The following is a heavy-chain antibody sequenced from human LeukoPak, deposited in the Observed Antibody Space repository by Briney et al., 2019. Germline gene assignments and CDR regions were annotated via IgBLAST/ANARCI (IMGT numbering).Heavy chain of an antibody. Sequence: PGGSLRLSCAASGFTFSSYAMSWVRQAPGKGLEWVSAISGSGGSTYYADSVKSRFTISRDNSKNTLYLQMNSLRAEDTAVYYCAKVGCSSTSCYAFDIWGQGTMVTVSS. V-gene: IGHV3-23*01. D-gene: IGHD2-2*01. CDR3: AKVGCSSTSCYAFDI. J-gene: IGHJ3*02. CDR2: ISGSGGST. CDR1: GFTFSSYA.